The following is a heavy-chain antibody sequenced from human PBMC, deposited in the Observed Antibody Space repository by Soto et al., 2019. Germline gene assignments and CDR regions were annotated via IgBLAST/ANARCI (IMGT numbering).Heavy chain of an antibody. CDR1: GGSISSYY. Sequence: SETLSLTCTVSGGSISSYYWSWIRQPAGKGLEWIGRIYTSGSTNYNPSLKSRVTMPVDTSKNQFSLKLSSVTAADTAVYYCARDGSSSWHFDYWGQGTLVTVSS. CDR3: ARDGSSSWHFDY. V-gene: IGHV4-4*07. D-gene: IGHD6-13*01. J-gene: IGHJ4*02. CDR2: IYTSGST.